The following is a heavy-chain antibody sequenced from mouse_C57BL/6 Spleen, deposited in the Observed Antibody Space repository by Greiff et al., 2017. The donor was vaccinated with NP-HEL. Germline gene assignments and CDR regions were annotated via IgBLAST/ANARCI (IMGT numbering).Heavy chain of an antibody. CDR3: ASEAGTAQATNY. D-gene: IGHD3-1*01. CDR2: INPNNGGT. V-gene: IGHV1-26*01. Sequence: EVQLQQSGPELVKPGASVKISCKASGYTFTDYYMNWVKQSHGKSLEWIGDINPNNGGTSYNQKFKGKATLTDDKSSSTAYMEIRSLTSEDSAVYYLASEAGTAQATNYWGQGTTLTVSS. J-gene: IGHJ2*01. CDR1: GYTFTDYY.